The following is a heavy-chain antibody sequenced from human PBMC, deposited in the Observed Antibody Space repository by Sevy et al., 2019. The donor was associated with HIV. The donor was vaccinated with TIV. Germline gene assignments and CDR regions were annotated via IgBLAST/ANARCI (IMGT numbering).Heavy chain of an antibody. CDR3: ARQGEQQLVRLYFQH. CDR2: IYYSGST. D-gene: IGHD6-13*01. Sequence: SETLSLTCTVSGGAISSSSYYRGWIRQTPGKGLEWIGSIYYSGSTSYNPSLKSRVTISVDTSKNQFSLKLSSVTAADTAVYYCARQGEQQLVRLYFQHWGQGTLVTVSS. CDR1: GGAISSSSYY. J-gene: IGHJ1*01. V-gene: IGHV4-39*01.